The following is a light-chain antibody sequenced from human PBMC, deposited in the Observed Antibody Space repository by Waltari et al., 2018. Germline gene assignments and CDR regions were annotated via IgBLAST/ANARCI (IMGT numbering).Light chain of an antibody. J-gene: IGLJ3*02. CDR1: MSNIGNNP. CDR2: KHN. Sequence: QSVLTQPPSASGTPGQRVIISCSGTMSNIGNNPVNWYQQLPGTAPKVPSYKHNQRPWGVPDRFSVSKSGPSASLAISGLQSDDEADYYCAARDDSLNVWVFGGGTKVTVL. V-gene: IGLV1-44*01. CDR3: AARDDSLNVWV.